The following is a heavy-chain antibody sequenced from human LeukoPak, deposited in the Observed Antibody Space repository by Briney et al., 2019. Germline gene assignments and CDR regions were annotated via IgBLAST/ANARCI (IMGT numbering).Heavy chain of an antibody. J-gene: IGHJ4*02. Sequence: GGSLRLSCAASGFTFSSYSMNWVRQAPGKGLEWVSYISSSSSTIYYADSVKGRFTISRDNAKNSLYLQMNSLRAEDTAVYYCAREIAITFGGVIVPGNYFDYWGQGTLVTVSS. D-gene: IGHD3-16*02. V-gene: IGHV3-48*04. CDR3: AREIAITFGGVIVPGNYFDY. CDR1: GFTFSSYS. CDR2: ISSSSSTI.